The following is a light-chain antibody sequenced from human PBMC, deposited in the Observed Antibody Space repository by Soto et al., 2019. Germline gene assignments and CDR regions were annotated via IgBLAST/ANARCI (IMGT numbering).Light chain of an antibody. CDR3: SSYAGANSVV. CDR2: EVS. Sequence: QSVLTQPLSASGSPGQSVTISCTGMSSDVGGYNYVSWYQQHPGKAPKLMIYEVSKRPSGVPDRFSGSKSGNTASLTVSGLQAEDEADYYCSSYAGANSVVFGGGTQLTVL. CDR1: SSDVGGYNY. V-gene: IGLV2-8*01. J-gene: IGLJ2*01.